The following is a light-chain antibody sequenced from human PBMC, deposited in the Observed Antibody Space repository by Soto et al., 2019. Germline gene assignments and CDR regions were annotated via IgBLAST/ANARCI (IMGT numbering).Light chain of an antibody. CDR1: QSVSSS. J-gene: IGKJ4*01. Sequence: EIVLTQSPATLSLSPGERATLSCRDSQSVSSSLAWYQHKPGQAPRLLIYATSHRATDIPTRFSGSGSETDFTLTISSLEPEDFAVYYCQQRSDWPPSLTFGGGTKVEIK. CDR3: QQRSDWPPSLT. CDR2: ATS. V-gene: IGKV3-11*01.